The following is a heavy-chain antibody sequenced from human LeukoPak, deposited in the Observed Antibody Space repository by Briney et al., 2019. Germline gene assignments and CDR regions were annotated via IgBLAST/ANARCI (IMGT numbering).Heavy chain of an antibody. V-gene: IGHV4-59*12. CDR3: ARDRPTRESDY. CDR1: DDSITIYY. CDR2: IDHTWIT. J-gene: IGHJ4*02. Sequence: PSETLSLTCTVSDDSITIYYWIWIRQPPRKGLEWMGYIDHTWITNYNPPLTSRATIPRDTSKHHFSLQQISVTAAHTAGYYFARDRPTRESDYWGQGTLVTVSS.